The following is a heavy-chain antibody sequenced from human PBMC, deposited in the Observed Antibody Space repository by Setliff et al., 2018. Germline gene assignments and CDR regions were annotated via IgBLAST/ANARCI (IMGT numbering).Heavy chain of an antibody. J-gene: IGHJ4*02. CDR1: GFVFSTYD. Sequence: GGSLRLSCAASGFVFSTYDMNWVRQAPGKGLEWVSFISHSNTYIYYADSVKGRFAISTDNAKNSLFLQMNSLRAQDTAVYYCARSQYSSRWYVIGAFDCWGQGALVTVSS. CDR3: ARSQYSSRWYVIGAFDC. D-gene: IGHD6-13*01. V-gene: IGHV3-21*01. CDR2: ISHSNTYI.